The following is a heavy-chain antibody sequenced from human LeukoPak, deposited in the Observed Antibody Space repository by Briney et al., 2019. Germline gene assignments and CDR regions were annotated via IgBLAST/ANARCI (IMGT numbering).Heavy chain of an antibody. Sequence: GASVKVSCKASGYTFTGYYMHWVRQAPGQGLEWMGWINPNSGGTNYAQKFQGRVTMTRDTSISTAYMELSRLRSDDTAVYYCAREGMGYSSSWYGFDPWGQGTLVTVSS. CDR2: INPNSGGT. J-gene: IGHJ5*02. D-gene: IGHD6-13*01. CDR3: AREGMGYSSSWYGFDP. CDR1: GYTFTGYY. V-gene: IGHV1-2*02.